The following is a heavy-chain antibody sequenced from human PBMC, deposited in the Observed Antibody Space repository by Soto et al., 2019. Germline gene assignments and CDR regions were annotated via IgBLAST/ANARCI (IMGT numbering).Heavy chain of an antibody. CDR2: INPNSGGT. D-gene: IGHD1-26*01. V-gene: IGHV1-2*04. Sequence: ASVKVSCKASGYTFTGYYMLWVRQAPGQGLEWMGWINPNSGGTNYAQKFRGWVTMTRDTSISTAYMELSRLRSDDTAVYYCARASGSYQYPPYYFDYWGQGTLVTVSS. J-gene: IGHJ4*02. CDR3: ARASGSYQYPPYYFDY. CDR1: GYTFTGYY.